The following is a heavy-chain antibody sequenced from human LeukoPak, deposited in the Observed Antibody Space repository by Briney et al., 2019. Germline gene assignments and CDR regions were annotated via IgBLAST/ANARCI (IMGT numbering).Heavy chain of an antibody. V-gene: IGHV3-9*01. D-gene: IGHD6-19*01. Sequence: PGGSLRLSCAASGFTFDDYAMHWVRQAPGKGLEWVSGISWNSGSIGYADSVKGRFTISRDNSKNTLYLQMNSLRAEDTAVYYCAKERAVAGFDYWGQGTLVTVSS. CDR1: GFTFDDYA. CDR2: ISWNSGSI. CDR3: AKERAVAGFDY. J-gene: IGHJ4*02.